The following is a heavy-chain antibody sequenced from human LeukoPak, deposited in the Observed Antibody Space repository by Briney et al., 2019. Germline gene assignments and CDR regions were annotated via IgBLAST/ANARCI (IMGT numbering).Heavy chain of an antibody. CDR1: GGSFSGYY. Sequence: PSETLSLTFAVYGGSFSGYYWSWIRQPPGKGLEWIGEINHSGSTNYNPSLKSRVTISVDTSKNQFSLKLSSVTAADTAVYYCASSSSRGTIWGQGTMVTVSS. J-gene: IGHJ3*02. CDR2: INHSGST. D-gene: IGHD6-13*01. V-gene: IGHV4-34*01. CDR3: ASSSSRGTI.